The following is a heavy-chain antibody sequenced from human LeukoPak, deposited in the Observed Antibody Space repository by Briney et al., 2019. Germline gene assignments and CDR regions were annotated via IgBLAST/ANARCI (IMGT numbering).Heavy chain of an antibody. V-gene: IGHV3-15*01. Sequence: GGSLRLSCAASGFTFSDYYMSWIRQAPGKGLEWVGRIKSKTDGGTTDYAAPVKGRFTISRDDSKNTLYLQMNSLKTEDTAVYYCSTTYYYDSSEGYWGQGTLVTVSS. D-gene: IGHD3-22*01. J-gene: IGHJ4*02. CDR1: GFTFSDYY. CDR3: STTYYYDSSEGY. CDR2: IKSKTDGGTT.